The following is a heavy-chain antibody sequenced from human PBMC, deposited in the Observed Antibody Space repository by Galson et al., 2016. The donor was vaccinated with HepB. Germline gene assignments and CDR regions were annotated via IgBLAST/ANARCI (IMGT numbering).Heavy chain of an antibody. J-gene: IGHJ4*02. Sequence: SLRLSCAASGFTFRDYDMHWVRQATGKGLEWVSVIWYDGSDKHYADSVKGRFTISRDNSRDTLYLQMNSLRPEDPALYYCVRRHAAARFYFDSWGQGTLGTVSS. V-gene: IGHV3-33*08. D-gene: IGHD6-6*01. CDR2: IWYDGSDK. CDR3: VRRHAAARFYFDS. CDR1: GFTFRDYD.